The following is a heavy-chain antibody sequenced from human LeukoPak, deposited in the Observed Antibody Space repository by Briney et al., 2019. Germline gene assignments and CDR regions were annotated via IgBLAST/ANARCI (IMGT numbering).Heavy chain of an antibody. J-gene: IGHJ5*02. D-gene: IGHD6-19*01. CDR2: INPGGGST. CDR1: GYTFTSYF. CDR3: ARAPPTVDVFDP. V-gene: IGHV1-46*01. Sequence: ASVKVSCKASGYTFTSYFMHWVRQAPGQGLEWMGIINPGGGSTTYAQKFQGGLTMTRDTSTSTFYMELSSLGSEDTAVYYCARAPPTVDVFDPWGQGTLVTVSS.